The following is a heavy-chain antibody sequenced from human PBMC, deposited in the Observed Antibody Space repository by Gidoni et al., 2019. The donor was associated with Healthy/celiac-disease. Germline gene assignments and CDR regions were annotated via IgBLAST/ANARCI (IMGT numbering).Heavy chain of an antibody. CDR3: AKGSFPPRYDILTGYYFDY. CDR2: ISGSGGST. J-gene: IGHJ4*02. CDR1: GFTFSSYA. D-gene: IGHD3-9*01. Sequence: VQLLESGGGLVQPGGSLRLSCAASGFTFSSYAMRWVRQAPGKGLEWISAISGSGGSTYYADSVKGRFTISRDNSKNTLYLQMNSLRAEDTAVYYCAKGSFPPRYDILTGYYFDYWGQGTLVTVSS. V-gene: IGHV3-23*01.